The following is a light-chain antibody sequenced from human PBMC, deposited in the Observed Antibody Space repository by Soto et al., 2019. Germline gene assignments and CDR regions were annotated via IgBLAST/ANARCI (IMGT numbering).Light chain of an antibody. CDR2: GNN. V-gene: IGLV1-44*01. J-gene: IGLJ1*01. CDR3: ATWDDYLNVYV. Sequence: QSVLTQPPSASGTPGQGLTISCSGSSSNVGRNSVTWYQQLPGTAPKLLIYGNNQRPSGVPDRFSGSKSGTSASLAISGLQSEDEADYYCATWDDYLNVYVFGTGTKSPS. CDR1: SSNVGRNS.